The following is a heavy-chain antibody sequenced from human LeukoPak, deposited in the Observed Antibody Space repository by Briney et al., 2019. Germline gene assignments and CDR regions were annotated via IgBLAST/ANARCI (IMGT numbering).Heavy chain of an antibody. J-gene: IGHJ4*02. CDR1: GFTVSSNY. Sequence: GGSLRLSCVASGFTVSSNYMSWVRQAPGKGLEWVSVIYSGGSTYYADSVKGRFTISRHNSKNTLYLQMNSLRAEDTAVYYCARGTRNYYDSSGYDYWGQGTLVTVSS. D-gene: IGHD3-22*01. CDR3: ARGTRNYYDSSGYDY. V-gene: IGHV3-53*04. CDR2: IYSGGST.